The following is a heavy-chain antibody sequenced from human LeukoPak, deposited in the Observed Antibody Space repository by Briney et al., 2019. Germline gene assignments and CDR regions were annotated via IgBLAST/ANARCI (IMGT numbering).Heavy chain of an antibody. CDR3: ARGRGTIFGVVIIPPYFDY. CDR1: GGSFSGYY. D-gene: IGHD3-3*01. Sequence: PSETLSLTCAVYGGSFSGYYWSWIRQPPGKGLEWIGEINHSGRTNYNPSLKSRVTISVDTSKNQFSLKLSSVTAADTAVYYCARGRGTIFGVVIIPPYFDYWGQGTLVTVSS. J-gene: IGHJ4*02. V-gene: IGHV4-34*01. CDR2: INHSGRT.